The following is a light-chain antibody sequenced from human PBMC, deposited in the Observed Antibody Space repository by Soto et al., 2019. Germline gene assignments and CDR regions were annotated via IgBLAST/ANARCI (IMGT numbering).Light chain of an antibody. V-gene: IGKV3D-20*02. J-gene: IGKJ1*01. Sequence: IVLTQSPGTLSLSPGERATLSCRASQSVSSSYLAWYQQKPGQAPRLLIYGASSRATGIPDRFSGSGSGTDFTLTISRLEPEDFAVYYCQQRSNWPPEWTLGQGTKVDIK. CDR2: GAS. CDR1: QSVSSSY. CDR3: QQRSNWPPEWT.